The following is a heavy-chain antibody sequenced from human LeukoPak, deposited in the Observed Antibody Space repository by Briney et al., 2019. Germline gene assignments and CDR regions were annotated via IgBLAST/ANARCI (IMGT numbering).Heavy chain of an antibody. CDR3: ARDLSNRGRDYYYYMDV. D-gene: IGHD7-27*01. CDR2: IYYSGST. J-gene: IGHJ6*03. Sequence: SETLSLTCTVSGGSISSYCWSWIRQPPGKGLEWIGYIYYSGSTNYNPSLKSRVTMSVDTSKNQFSLKLSSVTAADTAVYYCARDLSNRGRDYYYYMDVWGKGTTVTVSS. CDR1: GGSISSYC. V-gene: IGHV4-59*12.